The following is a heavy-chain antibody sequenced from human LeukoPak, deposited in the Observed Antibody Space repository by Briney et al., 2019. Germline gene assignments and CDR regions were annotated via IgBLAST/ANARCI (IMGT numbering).Heavy chain of an antibody. J-gene: IGHJ4*02. CDR3: AKDLGPIVLVPAAMPIDY. CDR2: ISGSGGST. CDR1: GITLSNYA. V-gene: IGHV3-23*01. Sequence: GGSLRLSCAVSGITLSNYAMSWVRQAPGKGLEWVSAISGSGGSTYYADSVKGRFTISRDNSKNTLYLQMNSLRAEDTAVYYCAKDLGPIVLVPAAMPIDYWGQGTLVTVSS. D-gene: IGHD2-2*01.